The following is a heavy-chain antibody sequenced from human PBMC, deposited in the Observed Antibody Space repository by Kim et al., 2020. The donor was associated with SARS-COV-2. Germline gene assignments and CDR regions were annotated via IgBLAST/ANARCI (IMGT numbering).Heavy chain of an antibody. CDR3: AKQYSSGWSSPGPNHYFDS. D-gene: IGHD6-19*01. CDR1: GFTFGDYA. V-gene: IGHV3-9*01. Sequence: GGSLRLSCAASGFTFGDYAMHWVRQAPGKGLEWVSGISWNSGSIGYADSVKGRFTISRDNAKNSLYLQMNSLRAEDTALYYCAKQYSSGWSSPGPNHYFDSWGQGPLATVSS. CDR2: ISWNSGSI. J-gene: IGHJ4*02.